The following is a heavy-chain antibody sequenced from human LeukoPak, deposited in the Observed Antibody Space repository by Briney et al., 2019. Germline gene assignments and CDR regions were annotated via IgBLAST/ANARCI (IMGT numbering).Heavy chain of an antibody. D-gene: IGHD2-2*01. Sequence: GRSLRLSCAASGFTFSTYGMSWVRQAPGKGLEWVSASSGSDGSTYYADSVKGRFTISRDNSKNTLYLQMNSLRAEDTAIYYCAKHCSSAGCYRFEYWGQGTLVTVSS. CDR3: AKHCSSAGCYRFEY. J-gene: IGHJ4*02. V-gene: IGHV3-23*01. CDR1: GFTFSTYG. CDR2: SSGSDGST.